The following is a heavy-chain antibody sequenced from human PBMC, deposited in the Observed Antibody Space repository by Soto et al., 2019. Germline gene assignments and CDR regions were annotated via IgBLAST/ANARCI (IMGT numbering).Heavy chain of an antibody. CDR1: GFTFSSYW. CDR3: ARDWKQLGDYYGMDV. V-gene: IGHV3-74*01. J-gene: IGHJ6*02. D-gene: IGHD6-6*01. Sequence: GESLRLSCAASGFTFSSYWMHWVRQAPGKGLVWVSRINSDGSSTSYADSVKGRFTISRDNAKNTLYLQRNSLRAEDTAVYYCARDWKQLGDYYGMDVWGQGTTVTVSS. CDR2: INSDGSST.